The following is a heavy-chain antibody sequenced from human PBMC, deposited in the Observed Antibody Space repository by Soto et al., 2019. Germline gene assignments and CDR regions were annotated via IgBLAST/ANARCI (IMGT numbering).Heavy chain of an antibody. CDR1: GCSINSNKYY. J-gene: IGHJ4*02. CDR3: ARPPPGQAPLYPPRLDF. CDR2: LYYTGSN. D-gene: IGHD2-2*01. V-gene: IGHV4-39*01. Sequence: SETLSLTCTASGCSINSNKYYWCWVPQPPGRGLEWIAGLYYTGSNFYNPSLENRVSISVDTSKNQFSLNVYSVTAADTAVYYWARPPPGQAPLYPPRLDFWGQG.